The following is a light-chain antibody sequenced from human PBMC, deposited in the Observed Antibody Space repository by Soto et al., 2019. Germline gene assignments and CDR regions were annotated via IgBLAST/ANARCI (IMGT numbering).Light chain of an antibody. CDR2: AAS. CDR3: QQSYSTLCT. V-gene: IGKV1-39*01. J-gene: IGKJ3*01. Sequence: DIQMTQSPSSLSASVGDRVTITCRASQSISSYLNWYQQKPGKAPKLLIYAASRLQSGVPSRFSGSGSGTDFTLTISSLQPEDFATYDCQQSYSTLCTFGPGTKVDIK. CDR1: QSISSY.